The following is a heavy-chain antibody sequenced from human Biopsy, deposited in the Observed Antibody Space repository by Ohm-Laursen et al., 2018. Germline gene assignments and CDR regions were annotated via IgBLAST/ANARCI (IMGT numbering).Heavy chain of an antibody. CDR1: GGSISSYY. J-gene: IGHJ6*02. CDR3: AREFYGNGMDV. V-gene: IGHV4-59*01. D-gene: IGHD4-17*01. Sequence: GTLSLTCTVSGGSISSYYWSWIRQPPGKGLEWIEYIYYSGSTNYNPSLKSRVTISIDTSKNQFSLNMSSVTAADTAVYYCAREFYGNGMDVWGQGTTVTVS. CDR2: IYYSGST.